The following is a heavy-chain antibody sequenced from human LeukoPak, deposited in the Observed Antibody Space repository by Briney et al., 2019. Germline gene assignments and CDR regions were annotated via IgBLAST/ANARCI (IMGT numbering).Heavy chain of an antibody. Sequence: PSQTLSLTCTVSGDSICSGRYYRSRIRQHPGKSLEWIGYIYYSGSTYYNPSLKSRLTISVDTSKNQCALKLSSVTAADTAVYYCARLSSYFDYWGQGTLVTVSS. D-gene: IGHD6-19*01. CDR3: ARLSSYFDY. V-gene: IGHV4-31*03. CDR1: GDSICSGRYY. CDR2: IYYSGST. J-gene: IGHJ4*02.